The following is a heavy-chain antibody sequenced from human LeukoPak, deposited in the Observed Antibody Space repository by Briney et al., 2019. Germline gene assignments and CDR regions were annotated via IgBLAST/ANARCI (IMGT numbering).Heavy chain of an antibody. V-gene: IGHV3-23*01. CDR1: GFTFSSYA. J-gene: IGHJ4*02. Sequence: PGGSLRLSCAASGFTFSSYAMSWFRQAPVKGLEWVSAISGSGGSTYYADSVKGRFTISRDNSKNTLYLQMNGLRAEDTAVYYCAKFLPTHIVVANYYFDYRGQGTLVTVSS. D-gene: IGHD2-21*01. CDR2: ISGSGGST. CDR3: AKFLPTHIVVANYYFDY.